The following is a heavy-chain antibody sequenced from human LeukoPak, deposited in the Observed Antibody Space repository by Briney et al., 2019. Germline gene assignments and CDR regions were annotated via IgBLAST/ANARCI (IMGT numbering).Heavy chain of an antibody. D-gene: IGHD5-18*01. CDR2: ISSSSSYI. J-gene: IGHJ5*02. CDR1: GFTFSSYS. CDR3: ARARIRGGFDP. V-gene: IGHV3-21*01. Sequence: GGSLRLSCAASGFTFSSYSMNWVRQAPGKGLEWFSSISSSSSYIYYADSVKGRFTISRDNAKNSLYLQMNSLRAEDTAVYYCARARIRGGFDPWGQGTLVTVSS.